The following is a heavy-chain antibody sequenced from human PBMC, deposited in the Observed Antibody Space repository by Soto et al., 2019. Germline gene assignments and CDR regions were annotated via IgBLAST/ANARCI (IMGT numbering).Heavy chain of an antibody. Sequence: SETLSLTCAVYGGSFSGYYWSWIRQPPGKGLEWIGEIDHSGSTNYNPSLKSRVTISVDTSKNQFSLKLSSVTAADTAVYYCARGALTYYYGSGSYNRRRNNWFDPWGQGTLVTVSS. CDR2: IDHSGST. CDR3: ARGALTYYYGSGSYNRRRNNWFDP. J-gene: IGHJ5*02. V-gene: IGHV4-34*01. D-gene: IGHD3-10*01. CDR1: GGSFSGYY.